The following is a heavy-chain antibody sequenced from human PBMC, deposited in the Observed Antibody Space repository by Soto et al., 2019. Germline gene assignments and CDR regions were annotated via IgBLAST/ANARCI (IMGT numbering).Heavy chain of an antibody. D-gene: IGHD3-22*01. V-gene: IGHV1-18*01. Sequence: ASVKVSCKASGYTFTSYGISWVRQAPGQGLEWMGWISAYNGNTNYAQKLQGRVTMTTDTSTSTAYMELRSLRSDDTAVYYCARGLADYYDSSVAFDIWGQGTMVTVS. CDR2: ISAYNGNT. CDR3: ARGLADYYDSSVAFDI. CDR1: GYTFTSYG. J-gene: IGHJ3*02.